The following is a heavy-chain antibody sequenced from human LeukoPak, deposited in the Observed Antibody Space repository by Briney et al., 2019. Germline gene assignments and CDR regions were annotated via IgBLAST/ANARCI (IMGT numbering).Heavy chain of an antibody. CDR3: AKGGRYDFWTSYYAIDY. D-gene: IGHD3-3*01. V-gene: IGHV3-48*01. CDR2: ISSSGGIM. CDR1: GFTFSNYN. J-gene: IGHJ4*02. Sequence: GGYLRLSCTASGFTFSNYNMNWVRQAPGRGLEWVSYISSSGGIMYYADSVRGRFTISRDNANNSLYLQLNSLRAEDTAVYYCAKGGRYDFWTSYYAIDYWGQGTLVTVSS.